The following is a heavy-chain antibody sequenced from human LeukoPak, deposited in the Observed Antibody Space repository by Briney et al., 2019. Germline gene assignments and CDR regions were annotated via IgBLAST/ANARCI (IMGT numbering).Heavy chain of an antibody. V-gene: IGHV3-30-3*01. D-gene: IGHD2-2*01. CDR1: GFTFSSYA. CDR3: AKGPSIVVVPAADYMDV. CDR2: ISYDGSNK. J-gene: IGHJ6*03. Sequence: GGSLRLSCAASGFTFSSYAMHWVRQAPGKGLEWVAVISYDGSNKYYADSVKGRFTISRDNSKNTLYLQMNSLRAEDTAVYYCAKGPSIVVVPAADYMDVWGKGTTVTVSS.